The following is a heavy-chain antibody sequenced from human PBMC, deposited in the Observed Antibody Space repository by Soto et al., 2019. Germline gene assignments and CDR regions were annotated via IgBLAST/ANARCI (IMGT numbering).Heavy chain of an antibody. CDR3: ARGGVSTRTFDY. V-gene: IGHV5-51*01. J-gene: IGHJ4*02. Sequence: PGESLKISLQGSGYNFAVYWLAWVRPMTGKGLELMGIIYPSDSDTRYRPSFQGQVTISADKSISSAYLQWSSLRASDTAMYYCARGGVSTRTFDYWGQGTPVTVSS. CDR1: GYNFAVYW. CDR2: IYPSDSDT. D-gene: IGHD3-3*01.